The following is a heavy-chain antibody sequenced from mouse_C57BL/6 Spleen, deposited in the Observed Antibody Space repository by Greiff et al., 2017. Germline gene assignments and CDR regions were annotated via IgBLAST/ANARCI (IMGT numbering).Heavy chain of an antibody. J-gene: IGHJ4*01. CDR1: GFTFSDYG. CDR2: ISSGSSTI. CDR3: ARSSNYVLYAMDY. D-gene: IGHD2-5*01. V-gene: IGHV5-17*01. Sequence: EVMLVESGGGLVKPGGSLKLSCAASGFTFSDYGMHWVRQAPEKGLVWVAYISSGSSTIYYADTVKGRFTISRDNAKNTLFLQMTSLRSEDTAMYYCARSSNYVLYAMDYWGQGTSVTVSS.